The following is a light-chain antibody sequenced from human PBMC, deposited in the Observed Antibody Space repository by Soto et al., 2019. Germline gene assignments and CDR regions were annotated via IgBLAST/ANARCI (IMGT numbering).Light chain of an antibody. CDR2: EVS. Sequence: QSALTQPASVSGSPGQSITISCTGTSSDVGGYTYVSWYQQHPGRAPKLMIYEVSNRPSGVSNRFSGSKSGNTASLTISGLQAEDEADYYFSSYTTRNTVLFGGGTKLTVL. CDR3: SSYTTRNTVL. V-gene: IGLV2-14*01. CDR1: SSDVGGYTY. J-gene: IGLJ2*01.